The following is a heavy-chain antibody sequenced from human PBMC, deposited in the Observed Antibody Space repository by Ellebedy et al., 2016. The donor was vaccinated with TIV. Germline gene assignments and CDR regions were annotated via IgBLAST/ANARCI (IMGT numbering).Heavy chain of an antibody. D-gene: IGHD3-3*01. J-gene: IGHJ4*02. V-gene: IGHV4-34*01. CDR1: GGSFSGYQ. Sequence: GSLRLSCAVYGGSFSGYQWSWIRQPPGKGLEWIGEINHSGGTNYNPSLKSRVTISLDTSKNQFSLKLSSVTAADTAVYYCARTYDSYYLDYWGQGTLVTVSS. CDR3: ARTYDSYYLDY. CDR2: INHSGGT.